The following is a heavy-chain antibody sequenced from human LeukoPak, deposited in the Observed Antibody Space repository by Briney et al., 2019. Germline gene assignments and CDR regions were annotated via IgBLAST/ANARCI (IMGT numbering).Heavy chain of an antibody. J-gene: IGHJ6*02. V-gene: IGHV1-3*01. CDR3: ARSENFLWYYYYGMDV. CDR2: INAGNGNT. Sequence: GASVKVSFKASGYTFTSYAMHWVRQAPGQRLEWMGWINAGNGNTKYSQKFQGRVTITRDTSASTAYMELSSLRSEDTAVYYCARSENFLWYYYYGMDVWGQGTTVTVSS. CDR1: GYTFTSYA. D-gene: IGHD1-7*01.